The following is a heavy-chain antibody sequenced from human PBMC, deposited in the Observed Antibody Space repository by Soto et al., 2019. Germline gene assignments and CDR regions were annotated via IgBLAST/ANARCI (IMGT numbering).Heavy chain of an antibody. CDR3: GRGGESGDWFDP. Sequence: QVQLQESGPGLVTPSQTLSLTCTVSGGSITTGGFYWNWIRQHPKKGLEWIGHILHSGSSNYSPSLRSRVTISVDTSTNQFSLKLSSVTAADTAVYYCGRGGESGDWFDPWGQGTLVTVSS. V-gene: IGHV4-31*03. CDR1: GGSITTGGFY. D-gene: IGHD3-16*01. J-gene: IGHJ5*02. CDR2: ILHSGSS.